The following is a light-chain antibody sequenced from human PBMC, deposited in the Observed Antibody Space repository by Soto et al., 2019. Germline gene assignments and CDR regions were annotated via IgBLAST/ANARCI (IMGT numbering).Light chain of an antibody. J-gene: IGLJ1*01. CDR3: QSYDSSLSCV. CDR1: SSNIGAGYD. Sequence: QSVLTQPPSVSGAPGQRVTISCTGSSSNIGAGYDVHWYQQLPGTAPKLLMYGNNNRPSGVPDRFSGSKSGTSASLAITGLQAEDEADYYCQSYDSSLSCVFGTGTKLTVL. V-gene: IGLV1-40*01. CDR2: GNN.